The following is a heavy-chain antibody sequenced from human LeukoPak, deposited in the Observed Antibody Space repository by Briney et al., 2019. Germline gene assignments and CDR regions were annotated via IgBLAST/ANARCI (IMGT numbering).Heavy chain of an antibody. CDR3: ARRGDILTDYAFDY. D-gene: IGHD3-9*01. CDR1: GGSINSSSHH. J-gene: IGHJ4*02. V-gene: IGHV4-39*01. Sequence: PSETLSLTCSVSGGSINSSSHHWDWIRQAPGKGLEWIGNIYYSGTISYNPSPKRRVTISVDTSKNQFSLRLSSVTAADTAVYYCARRGDILTDYAFDYWGQGTLVTVSS. CDR2: IYYSGTI.